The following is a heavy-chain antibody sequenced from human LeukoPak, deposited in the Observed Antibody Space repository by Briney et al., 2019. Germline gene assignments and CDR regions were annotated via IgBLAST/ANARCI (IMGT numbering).Heavy chain of an antibody. CDR1: GYTFSSYG. CDR2: ISAYNGHT. J-gene: IGHJ6*03. V-gene: IGHV1-18*01. CDR3: AREGPEGSGWYTWDYYYYMDV. D-gene: IGHD6-19*01. Sequence: ASVKVSCKASGYTFSSYGISWVRQAPGQGLEWMGWISAYNGHTKYAQKLQGRVTMTTDTSTSIAYMELRSLRSDDTAVYYCAREGPEGSGWYTWDYYYYMDVWGKGTTVTVSS.